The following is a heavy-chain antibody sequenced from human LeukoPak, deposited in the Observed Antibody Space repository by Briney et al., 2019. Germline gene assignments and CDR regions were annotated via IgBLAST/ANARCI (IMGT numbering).Heavy chain of an antibody. CDR1: GGSFSSYY. D-gene: IGHD2-8*01. J-gene: IGHJ4*02. CDR2: INHSADT. V-gene: IGHV4-34*01. CDR3: ARGWGTHGFDF. Sequence: SETLSLTCAVYGGSFSSYYWTWVRQPPGKGLEWIGGINHSADTNYNPSLKSRVSLSIDTSKNQFSLKLNSVTAADTAVYYCARGWGTHGFDFCGLGTPVTVS.